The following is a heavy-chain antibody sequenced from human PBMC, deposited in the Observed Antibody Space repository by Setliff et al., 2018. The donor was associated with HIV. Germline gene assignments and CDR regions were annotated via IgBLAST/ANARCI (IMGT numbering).Heavy chain of an antibody. J-gene: IGHJ4*02. V-gene: IGHV1-69*10. D-gene: IGHD6-13*01. Sequence: SVKVSCKSSGYTFTGSFMHWVRQAPGQGLEWMGGIIPVFRMTDYAEKFQGRLIISADPSTNTAYMELSSLRSEDTAVYYCARQTVTVGIPGYFDSWGQGTLVTVSS. CDR2: IIPVFRMT. CDR3: ARQTVTVGIPGYFDS. CDR1: GYTFTGSF.